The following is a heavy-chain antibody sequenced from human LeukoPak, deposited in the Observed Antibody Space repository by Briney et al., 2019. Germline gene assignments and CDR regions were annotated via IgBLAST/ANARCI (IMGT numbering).Heavy chain of an antibody. CDR1: GYTFTSYG. Sequence: ASVTVSCKASGYTFTSYGISWVRQAPGQGLEWMGWISAYNGNTNYAQKLQGRVTMTTDTSTSTAYMELRSLRSDDTAVYYCARADTAMVHGDYWGQGTLVTVSS. J-gene: IGHJ4*02. CDR3: ARADTAMVHGDY. D-gene: IGHD5-18*01. V-gene: IGHV1-18*01. CDR2: ISAYNGNT.